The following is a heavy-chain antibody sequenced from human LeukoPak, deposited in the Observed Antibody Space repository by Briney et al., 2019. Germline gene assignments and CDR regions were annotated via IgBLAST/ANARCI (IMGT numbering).Heavy chain of an antibody. D-gene: IGHD3-22*01. J-gene: IGHJ4*02. V-gene: IGHV3-30*04. CDR3: ARVGDSSGYYFDY. CDR1: GFTFSSYA. CDR2: ISYDGSNK. Sequence: PGGSLRLSCAASGFTFSSYAMHWVRQAPGKGLEWVAVISYDGSNKYYADSVKGRFTIFRDNSKNTLYLQMNSLRAEDTAVYYCARVGDSSGYYFDYWGQGTLVTVSS.